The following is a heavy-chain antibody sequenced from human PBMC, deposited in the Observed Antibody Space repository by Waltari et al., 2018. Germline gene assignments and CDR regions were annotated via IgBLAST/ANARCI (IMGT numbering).Heavy chain of an antibody. Sequence: QVQLVQSGAEVKKPGSSVKVSCKASGGTFSSYAISWVRQAPGQGLEWMGGIIPSLGIANYAQKFQGRVTITADESTSTAYMELSSLRSEDTAVYYCARDKYSSSCLGYWGQGTLVTVSS. V-gene: IGHV1-69*04. CDR1: GGTFSSYA. CDR3: ARDKYSSSCLGY. J-gene: IGHJ4*02. CDR2: IIPSLGIA. D-gene: IGHD6-13*01.